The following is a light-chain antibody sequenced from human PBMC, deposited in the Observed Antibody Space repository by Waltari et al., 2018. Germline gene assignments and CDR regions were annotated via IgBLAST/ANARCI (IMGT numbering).Light chain of an antibody. Sequence: QSALTQPRSVSGSPGQSVTISCTGSSSDVGGFKYVSWYQQHSGKAPKLLIFDVSKRPSGVPDRVSGSKSGNTASLTISGLQAEDEADYSCCSYTSSYVVFGGGTKLTVL. CDR2: DVS. CDR1: SSDVGGFKY. V-gene: IGLV2-11*01. J-gene: IGLJ2*01. CDR3: CSYTSSYVV.